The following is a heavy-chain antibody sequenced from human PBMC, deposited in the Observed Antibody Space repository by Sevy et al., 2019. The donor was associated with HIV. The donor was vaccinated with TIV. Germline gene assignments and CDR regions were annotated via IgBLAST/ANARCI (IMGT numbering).Heavy chain of an antibody. J-gene: IGHJ4*02. Sequence: GGSLRLSCAASGFTFNTYSMNWVRQAPGKGLEWVSSVSSDSMFIYYADSVKGRFTISRDNARNLLFLQMNTLRADDAAVYYCTGLGQLWLLNFWGQGALVTVSS. CDR1: GFTFNTYS. CDR3: TGLGQLWLLNF. CDR2: VSSDSMFI. V-gene: IGHV3-21*01. D-gene: IGHD3-16*01.